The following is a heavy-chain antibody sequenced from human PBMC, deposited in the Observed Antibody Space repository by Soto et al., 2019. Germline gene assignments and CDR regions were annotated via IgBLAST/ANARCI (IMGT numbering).Heavy chain of an antibody. V-gene: IGHV4-39*01. D-gene: IGHD3-10*01. CDR1: GGSISSSSYY. CDR3: ARVYYYGSGSYLPYYYYYGMDV. CDR2: IYYSGST. Sequence: SETLSLTCTVSGGSISSSSYYWGWIRQPPGKGLEWIGSIYYSGSTYYNPSLKSRVTISVDTSKNQFSLKLSSVTAADTAVYYCARVYYYGSGSYLPYYYYYGMDVWGQGTTVTVSS. J-gene: IGHJ6*02.